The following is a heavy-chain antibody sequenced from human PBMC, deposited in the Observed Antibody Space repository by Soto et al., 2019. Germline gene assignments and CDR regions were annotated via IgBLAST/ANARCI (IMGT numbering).Heavy chain of an antibody. CDR1: GGSFSGYY. CDR3: ARYPSTITMVRGVIIAGMDV. V-gene: IGHV4-34*01. Sequence: AETMCLTCAAYGGSFSGYYWSWIRQPPGKGLEWIGEINHSGSTNYNPSLKSRVTISVDTSKNQFSLKLSSVTAADTAVYYCARYPSTITMVRGVIIAGMDVWGQGTTVTVSS. J-gene: IGHJ6*02. CDR2: INHSGST. D-gene: IGHD3-10*01.